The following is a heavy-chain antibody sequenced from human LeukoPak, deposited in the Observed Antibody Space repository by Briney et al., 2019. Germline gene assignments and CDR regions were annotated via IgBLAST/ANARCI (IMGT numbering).Heavy chain of an antibody. D-gene: IGHD3-22*01. CDR1: GFTFSSYE. V-gene: IGHV3-21*01. Sequence: GGSLRLSCAASGFTFSSYEMNWVRQAPGKGLEWVSSISSSSSYIYYADSVKGRFTISRDNAKNSLYLQMNSLRAEDTAVYYCARLPVVITGGYGMDVWGQGTTVTVSS. J-gene: IGHJ6*02. CDR2: ISSSSSYI. CDR3: ARLPVVITGGYGMDV.